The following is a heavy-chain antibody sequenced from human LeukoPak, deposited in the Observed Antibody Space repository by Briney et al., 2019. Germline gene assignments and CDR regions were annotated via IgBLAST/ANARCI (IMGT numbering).Heavy chain of an antibody. CDR1: GSGFGNRW. V-gene: IGHV5-51*01. J-gene: IGHJ6*02. D-gene: IGHD3-10*01. Sequence: GESLQISCQGSGSGFGNRWIGWVRPMRGKGLGWMGIIYPDDSDTIYSPSFEGQVTISADKSISTAYLQWSRLKASDTAMYYWARGAYGSGSSYNYYGMDVWGQGTTVTVSS. CDR2: IYPDDSDT. CDR3: ARGAYGSGSSYNYYGMDV.